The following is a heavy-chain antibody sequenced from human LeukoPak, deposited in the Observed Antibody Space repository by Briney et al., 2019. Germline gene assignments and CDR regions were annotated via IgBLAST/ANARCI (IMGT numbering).Heavy chain of an antibody. CDR3: ARKQYSSSWYWWFDP. CDR1: GFTFSSYE. J-gene: IGHJ5*02. CDR2: ISSSGSTI. D-gene: IGHD6-13*01. V-gene: IGHV3-48*03. Sequence: PGGSLRLSCAASGFTFSSYEMNWVRQAPGKGLEWVSYISSSGSTIYYADSVKGRFTISRDNAKNSLYLQMNSLRAEDTAVYYCARKQYSSSWYWWFDPWGQGTLVTVSS.